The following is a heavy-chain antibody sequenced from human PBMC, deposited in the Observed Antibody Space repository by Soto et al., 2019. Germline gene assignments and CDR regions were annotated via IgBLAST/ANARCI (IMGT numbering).Heavy chain of an antibody. Sequence: EVPLVESGGGLVKPGGSLRLSCAASGFTFSSYSMNWVRQAPGKGLEWVSSISSSSSYIYYADSVKGRFTISRDNAENSLYLQMNSLRAEDTAVYYCARAPYYYDSRGYWAYWGQGTLVTVSS. CDR3: ARAPYYYDSRGYWAY. CDR2: ISSSSSYI. J-gene: IGHJ4*02. CDR1: GFTFSSYS. D-gene: IGHD3-22*01. V-gene: IGHV3-21*01.